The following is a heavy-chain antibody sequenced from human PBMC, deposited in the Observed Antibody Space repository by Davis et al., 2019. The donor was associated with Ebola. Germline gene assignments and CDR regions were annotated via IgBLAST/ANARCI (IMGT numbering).Heavy chain of an antibody. J-gene: IGHJ3*02. CDR2: ISSSSSYI. D-gene: IGHD1-1*01. V-gene: IGHV3-21*01. CDR3: AREEWKKTAFDI. Sequence: GGSLRPPCSSPGFTSSSHSMYWVRQAPGQGLEWVSSISSSSSYIYYADSVKGRFTISRDNAKNSLYLQMNSLRAEDTAVYFCAREEWKKTAFDIWGQGTLVTVSS. CDR1: GFTSSSHS.